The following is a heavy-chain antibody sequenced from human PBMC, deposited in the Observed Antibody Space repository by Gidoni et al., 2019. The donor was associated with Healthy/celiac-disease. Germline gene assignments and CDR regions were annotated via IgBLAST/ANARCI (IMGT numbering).Heavy chain of an antibody. J-gene: IGHJ3*02. D-gene: IGHD3-22*01. CDR1: GGSFSGYY. Sequence: QVQLQQWGAGLLKPSETLSLPCAVYGGSFSGYYWSWIRQPPGKGLEWIGEINHSGSTNYNPSLKSRVTISVDTSKNQFSLKLSSVTAADTAVYYCARRKITMIVARGGSGAFDIWGQGTMVTVSS. CDR3: ARRKITMIVARGGSGAFDI. V-gene: IGHV4-34*01. CDR2: INHSGST.